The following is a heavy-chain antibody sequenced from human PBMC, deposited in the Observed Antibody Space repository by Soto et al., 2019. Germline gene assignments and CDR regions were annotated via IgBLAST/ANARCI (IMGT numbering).Heavy chain of an antibody. J-gene: IGHJ4*02. Sequence: PSETLSLTCTVSGGSINTFYWSWVRQPAGKGLEWIGRIFSSGSTSFNPSLESRVAMSVDTSKNHFSLNLRSLTAADSAMYYCASVIGGDSEYYFDYWGQGALVTVSS. V-gene: IGHV4-4*07. CDR1: GGSINTFY. CDR3: ASVIGGDSEYYFDY. D-gene: IGHD2-21*02. CDR2: IFSSGST.